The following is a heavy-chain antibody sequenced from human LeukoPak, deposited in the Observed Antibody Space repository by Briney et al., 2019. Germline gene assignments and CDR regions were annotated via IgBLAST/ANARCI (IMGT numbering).Heavy chain of an antibody. J-gene: IGHJ5*02. CDR2: IYHSGST. V-gene: IGHV4-30-2*01. CDR3: AREVGYCSSISCPNWFDP. CDR1: GGSISSGGYS. Sequence: TLSLTCAVSGGSISSGGYSWSWIRQPPGKGLEWIGYIYHSGSTYYNPSLKSRVTISVDRSSNQSSLKLSSVTAADTAVYYCAREVGYCSSISCPNWFDPWGQGTLVTVSS. D-gene: IGHD2-2*01.